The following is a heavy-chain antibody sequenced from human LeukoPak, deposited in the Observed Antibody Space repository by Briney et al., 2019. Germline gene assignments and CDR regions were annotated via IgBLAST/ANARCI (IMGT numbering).Heavy chain of an antibody. J-gene: IGHJ3*02. V-gene: IGHV3-7*01. D-gene: IGHD1-26*01. CDR3: AKGGRWELLSAFDI. Sequence: GGSLRLSCAASGFTFSSYWLSWVRQPPGKGLEWVANIQQDGSEKNYVDSVKGRFTISRDNGKNSLYLQMNSLRAEDTAVYYCAKGGRWELLSAFDIWGQGTMVTVSS. CDR2: IQQDGSEK. CDR1: GFTFSSYW.